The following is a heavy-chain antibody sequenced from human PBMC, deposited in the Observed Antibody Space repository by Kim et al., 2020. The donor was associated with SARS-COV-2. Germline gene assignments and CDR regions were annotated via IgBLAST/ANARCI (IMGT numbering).Heavy chain of an antibody. CDR2: INSNDNT. CDR3: AKDQTLHWFDP. J-gene: IGHJ5*02. V-gene: IGHV3-23*01. Sequence: GGSLRLSCAASGFTFSNNAMTWVRQTPGKGLEWVSTINSNDNTYYADSVKGRFTISRDNSENTLYLQINSLRAEDTAVYFCAKDQTLHWFDPWGQGTLVTVSS. CDR1: GFTFSNNA.